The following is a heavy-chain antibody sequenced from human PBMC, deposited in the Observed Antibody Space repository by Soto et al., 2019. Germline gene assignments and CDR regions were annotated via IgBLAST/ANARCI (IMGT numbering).Heavy chain of an antibody. CDR2: YSGTA. D-gene: IGHD2-21*01. V-gene: IGHV4-59*08. CDR1: GGSITDYY. Sequence: PSETLSLTCTVSGGSITDYYWSWIRQPPGKGLEWIGYSGTANYNPSLRGRVTLLLDTSQNQFSLKLSSVAAADTAVYFCARHGFCGGDGCQGVFDSWGQGTLVTVSS. J-gene: IGHJ4*02. CDR3: ARHGFCGGDGCQGVFDS.